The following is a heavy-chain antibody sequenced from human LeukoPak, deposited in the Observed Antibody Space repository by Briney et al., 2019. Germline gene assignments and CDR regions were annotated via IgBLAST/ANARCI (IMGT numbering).Heavy chain of an antibody. CDR2: ISGSGGST. D-gene: IGHD3-22*01. V-gene: IGHV3-23*01. Sequence: GGSLRLSCAASGFTFSSYAMSWIRQAPGKGLEWVPAISGSGGSTYYADSVKGRFTISRDNSKNTLYLQMNSLRAEDTAVYYCAKKSSGYYTFVGHVDYWGQGTLVTVSS. CDR3: AKKSSGYYTFVGHVDY. J-gene: IGHJ4*02. CDR1: GFTFSSYA.